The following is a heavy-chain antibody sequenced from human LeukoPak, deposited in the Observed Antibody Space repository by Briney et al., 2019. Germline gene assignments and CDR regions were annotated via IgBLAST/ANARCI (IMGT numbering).Heavy chain of an antibody. J-gene: IGHJ4*02. CDR3: ARVNDVLTGYYDY. D-gene: IGHD3-9*01. CDR1: GFTFSRYT. V-gene: IGHV3-21*01. CDR2: ISSSTTYI. Sequence: GGSLRLSCAASGFTFSRYTIHWVRQAPGKGLEWVSSISSSTTYIYYADSVKGRFTISRDNTKSSLYLQMNSLRAEDTAVYYCARVNDVLTGYYDYWGQGSLVTVSS.